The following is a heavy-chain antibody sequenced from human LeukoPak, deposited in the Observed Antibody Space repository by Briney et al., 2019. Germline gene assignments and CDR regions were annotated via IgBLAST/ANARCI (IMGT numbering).Heavy chain of an antibody. CDR2: IIPIFGTA. Sequence: SVKVSCKASGYTFTGNYMHWVRQAPGQGLEWMGRIIPIFGTANYAQKFQGRVTITTDESTSTAYMELSSLRSEDTAVYYCAREESYQLPSYYYYYYMDVWGKGTTVTVSS. J-gene: IGHJ6*03. CDR3: AREESYQLPSYYYYYYMDV. CDR1: GYTFTGNY. V-gene: IGHV1-69*05. D-gene: IGHD2-2*01.